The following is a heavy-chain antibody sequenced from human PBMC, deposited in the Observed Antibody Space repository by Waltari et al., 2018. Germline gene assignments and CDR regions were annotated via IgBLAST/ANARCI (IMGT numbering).Heavy chain of an antibody. CDR2: ISTYDGKT. V-gene: IGHV1-18*01. D-gene: IGHD3-10*01. CDR3: ARTYGSSSFYYGMDV. Sequence: QVQLVQSGAEVKKPGASVKVSCKASDYKFPGYYVTWVRQAPGQGLEWMGLISTYDGKTNYAQSLQGRVSMTTDTSTSTAFLELRSLRFDDTAVYYCARTYGSSSFYYGMDVWGQGTTVTVSS. CDR1: DYKFPGYY. J-gene: IGHJ6*02.